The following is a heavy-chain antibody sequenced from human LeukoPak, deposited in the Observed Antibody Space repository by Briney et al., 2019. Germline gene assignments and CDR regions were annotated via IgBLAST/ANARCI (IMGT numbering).Heavy chain of an antibody. V-gene: IGHV3-74*01. Sequence: PGGSLRLSCAASGFTFSRYWMHWVRQAPGRGLVWVSRINSDGSSISYADSVKGRFTISRDNAKNTLYLQMNSLRVEDTAVYYCASRGVVTGAFDIWGQGTMVTVSS. D-gene: IGHD4-23*01. J-gene: IGHJ3*02. CDR3: ASRGVVTGAFDI. CDR1: GFTFSRYW. CDR2: INSDGSSI.